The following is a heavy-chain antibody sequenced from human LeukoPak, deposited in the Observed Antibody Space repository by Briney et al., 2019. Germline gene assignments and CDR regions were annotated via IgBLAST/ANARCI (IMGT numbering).Heavy chain of an antibody. CDR2: ISPTTGDT. V-gene: IGHV1-2*02. J-gene: IGHJ6*02. CDR1: GYIFTGRY. CDR3: ARGYYGMDV. Sequence: ASVRVSRKASGYIFTGRYLYWARQTPGEGLQWMGWISPTTGDTYSAQNFQGRVTMTRDTSINTGYMELTRLTSGDTGVYFCARGYYGMDVWGQGTTVIVSS.